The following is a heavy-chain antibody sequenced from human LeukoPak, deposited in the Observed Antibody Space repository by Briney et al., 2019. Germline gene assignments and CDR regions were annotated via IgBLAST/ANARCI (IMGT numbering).Heavy chain of an antibody. V-gene: IGHV5-51*01. CDR1: GYSFTSYW. Sequence: GGSLQSSCKGSGYSFTSYWIVWVGQMPGKGLEWMGTIFPGDSDTRYSPSFQGQVTISDDQSISTADLQWSSLKASDTAMYYCARHVIGEASYWFDSWVRGTLVSVSS. J-gene: IGHJ5*01. CDR2: IFPGDSDT. CDR3: ARHVIGEASYWFDS. D-gene: IGHD3-10*01.